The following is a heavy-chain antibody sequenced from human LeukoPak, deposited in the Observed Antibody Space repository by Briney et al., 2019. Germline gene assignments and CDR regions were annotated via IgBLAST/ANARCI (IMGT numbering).Heavy chain of an antibody. CDR2: ICTSGSSSGST. CDR3: VRDFTQDRRFDP. J-gene: IGHJ5*02. D-gene: IGHD3-16*02. CDR1: GGSISSYY. V-gene: IGHV4-4*07. Sequence: SETLSLTCTVSGGSISSYYWSWIRQPAGKGLEWIGRICTSGSSSGSTNYNPYLKSRVTMSVDTSKNQFSLKLNSVTAADTAVYYCVRDFTQDRRFDPWGQGTLVTVSS.